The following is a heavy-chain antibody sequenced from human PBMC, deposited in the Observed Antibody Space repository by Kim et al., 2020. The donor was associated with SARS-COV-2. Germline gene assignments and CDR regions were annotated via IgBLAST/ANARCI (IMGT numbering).Heavy chain of an antibody. V-gene: IGHV3-9*01. CDR1: GFTFDDYA. CDR3: AKSDYYYGSGSYPFDY. CDR2: ISWNSGSI. D-gene: IGHD3-10*01. J-gene: IGHJ4*02. Sequence: GGSLRLSCAASGFTFDDYAMHWVRQAPGKGLEWVSGISWNSGSIGYADSVKGRFTISRDNAKNSLYLQMNSLRAEDTALYYCAKSDYYYGSGSYPFDYWGQGTLVTVSS.